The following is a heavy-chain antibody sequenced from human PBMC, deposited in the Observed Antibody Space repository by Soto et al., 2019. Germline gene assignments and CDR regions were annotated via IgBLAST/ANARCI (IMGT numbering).Heavy chain of an antibody. CDR3: VTRSRGLQSSPPRLDS. CDR1: GLTFSGYG. CDR2: ISGSGSST. Sequence: EVQLFESGGGLVQPGGSLRLSCAASGLTFSGYGMSWVRQAPGTGLEWVSAISGSGSSTYYADSVKGRFTISRDDSKNILFLQMNSLRAEDTAVYYCVTRSRGLQSSPPRLDSWGKGTLVTVSS. J-gene: IGHJ5*01. D-gene: IGHD4-4*01. V-gene: IGHV3-23*01.